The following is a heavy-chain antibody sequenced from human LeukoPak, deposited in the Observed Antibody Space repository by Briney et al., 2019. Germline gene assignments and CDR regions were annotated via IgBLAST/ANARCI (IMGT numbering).Heavy chain of an antibody. V-gene: IGHV3-48*02. CDR1: GFTFSDYS. CDR2: ISSTTNTI. Sequence: GGSLRLSCAASGFTFSDYSMNWVRQAPGKGLEWVSFISSTTNTIYYADSVKGRFTISRDNAKNSLYLQMNSLRDEDTAVYDCARDPNDYWGQGTLVTVSS. CDR3: ARDPNDY. J-gene: IGHJ4*02.